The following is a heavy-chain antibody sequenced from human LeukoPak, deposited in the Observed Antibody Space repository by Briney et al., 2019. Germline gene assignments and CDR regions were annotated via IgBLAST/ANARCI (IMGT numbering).Heavy chain of an antibody. V-gene: IGHV3-7*01. Sequence: GSLILSCAASGFTFSSYWMSWVRQAPGKGLEWVANIRQDGSVQNYVDSVKGRFTISRDNPKNSVYLQMSSLRAEDTAVYYCLVTTRSRGFDYWGQGTLVTVSS. CDR1: GFTFSSYW. CDR3: LVTTRSRGFDY. J-gene: IGHJ4*02. D-gene: IGHD1/OR15-1a*01. CDR2: IRQDGSVQ.